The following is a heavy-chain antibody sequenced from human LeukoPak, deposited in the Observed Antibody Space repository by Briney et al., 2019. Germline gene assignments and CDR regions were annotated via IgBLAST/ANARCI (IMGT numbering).Heavy chain of an antibody. Sequence: SGGSLRLSCAASGFTFSSYAMGWVRQAPGKGLEWVSAISGSGGSTYYADSVKGRFTISRDNSKNTLYLQMNSLRAEDTAVYYCARPGEGDNWNPWVVWGQGTLVTVSS. D-gene: IGHD1-20*01. J-gene: IGHJ4*02. CDR1: GFTFSSYA. CDR2: ISGSGGST. CDR3: ARPGEGDNWNPWVV. V-gene: IGHV3-23*01.